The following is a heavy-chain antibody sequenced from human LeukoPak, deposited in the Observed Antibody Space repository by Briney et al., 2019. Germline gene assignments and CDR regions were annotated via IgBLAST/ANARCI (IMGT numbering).Heavy chain of an antibody. CDR1: GYTLTELS. J-gene: IGHJ5*02. V-gene: IGHV1-24*01. Sequence: ASVKVSCKVSGYTLTELSMHWVRQAPGKGLEWTGGFDPEDGETIYAQKFQGRVTMTEDTSTDTAYMELSSLRSEDTAVYYCATERGDLDNNWFDPWGQGTLVTVSS. CDR3: ATERGDLDNNWFDP. D-gene: IGHD4-17*01. CDR2: FDPEDGET.